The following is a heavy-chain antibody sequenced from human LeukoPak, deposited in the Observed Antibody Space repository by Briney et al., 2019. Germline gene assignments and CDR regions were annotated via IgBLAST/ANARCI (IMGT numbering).Heavy chain of an antibody. Sequence: GGSLRLSCGASGFTFSSYGMNWVRQAPGKGLEWVSGITNSGGSTYYADSVKGRFTISRDNSKNALYLQINSLRAEDTAVYYCAKKIGGVYAFDIWGQGTTVTVSS. CDR2: ITNSGGST. D-gene: IGHD3-16*01. J-gene: IGHJ3*02. CDR3: AKKIGGVYAFDI. CDR1: GFTFSSYG. V-gene: IGHV3-23*01.